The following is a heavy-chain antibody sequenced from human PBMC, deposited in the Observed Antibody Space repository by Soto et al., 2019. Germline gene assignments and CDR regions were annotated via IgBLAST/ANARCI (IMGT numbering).Heavy chain of an antibody. J-gene: IGHJ6*02. V-gene: IGHV3-33*01. CDR3: ARDQGYSTGWSIHFFYAMDV. CDR1: GFTFNSYG. Sequence: QVQLVESGGGVVQPGRSLRLSCAASGFTFNSYGIHWVRQAPGKGLEWVAIIYYDGSKTYYGDSVKGRFTISRDNIKNTLYLQMDSLRAEDTAVYYCARDQGYSTGWSIHFFYAMDVWGPGTTVTVSS. D-gene: IGHD6-13*01. CDR2: IYYDGSKT.